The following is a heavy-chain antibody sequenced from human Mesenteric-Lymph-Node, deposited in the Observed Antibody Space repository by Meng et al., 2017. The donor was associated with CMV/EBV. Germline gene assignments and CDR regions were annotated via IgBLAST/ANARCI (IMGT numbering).Heavy chain of an antibody. Sequence: SETLSLTCTVSGGSISRSNYHWGWIRQTPGKGLEWIGSIFYSGNTYYNPSLKSRVTISVDTSKNQFSLKLSSVTAADTAVHYCARPATAANTYYYYGMDVWGQGTTVTVSS. D-gene: IGHD2-2*01. CDR3: ARPATAANTYYYYGMDV. J-gene: IGHJ6*02. CDR2: IFYSGNT. V-gene: IGHV4-39*07. CDR1: GGSISRSNYH.